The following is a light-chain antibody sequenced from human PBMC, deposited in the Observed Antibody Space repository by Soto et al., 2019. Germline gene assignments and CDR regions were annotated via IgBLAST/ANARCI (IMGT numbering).Light chain of an antibody. Sequence: DIQMTQSPSSVSASVGDRVTITCRASQGIASWLAWYQQKPGKAPNLLIYAASSLQSGVPSRFSGSGSVTAFTLALRILQSGVFASYYCPQASSVPRVTFGPGAKVDIK. J-gene: IGKJ3*01. V-gene: IGKV1-12*01. CDR3: PQASSVPRVT. CDR1: QGIASW. CDR2: AAS.